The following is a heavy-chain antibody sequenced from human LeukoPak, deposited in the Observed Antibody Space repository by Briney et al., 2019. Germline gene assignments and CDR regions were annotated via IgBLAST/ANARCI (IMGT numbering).Heavy chain of an antibody. Sequence: TGGSLRLSCAASGFTFSTYEINWGRQIPGKGLEWVSAISGSDDGTYYADSVKGRFTISRDNSRNTLYLQMNTLRAEDTAVYFCAKSPVSSCRGSFCYPFDYWGQGNLVTVSS. CDR2: ISGSDDGT. CDR3: AKSPVSSCRGSFCYPFDY. V-gene: IGHV3-23*01. J-gene: IGHJ4*02. CDR1: GFTFSTYE. D-gene: IGHD2-15*01.